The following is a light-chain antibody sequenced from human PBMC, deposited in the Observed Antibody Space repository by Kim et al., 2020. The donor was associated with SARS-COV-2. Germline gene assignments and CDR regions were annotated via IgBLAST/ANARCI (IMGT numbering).Light chain of an antibody. CDR3: QQYGGSPLT. V-gene: IGKV3-20*01. CDR1: QSVGSSY. J-gene: IGKJ1*01. CDR2: GAS. Sequence: EIVLTQSPGTLSLSPGERATLSCRASQSVGSSYLAWYQQKPGQAPRLLIYGASSRATGIPDRFRGSGSGTDFTLTISRLEPEDFAVYYCQQYGGSPLTFGPGTKVDIK.